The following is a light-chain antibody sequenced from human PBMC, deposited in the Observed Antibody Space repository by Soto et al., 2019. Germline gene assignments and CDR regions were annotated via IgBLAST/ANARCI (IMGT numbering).Light chain of an antibody. CDR2: DAS. J-gene: IGKJ1*01. CDR1: QSVSSN. V-gene: IGKV3-20*01. Sequence: EILMTQSPATLSVSPGERATLSCRASQSVSSNLAWYQQKPGQPPRLLIYDASTRATGIPDRISGSGSGTDFTLTISRLEPEDFAVYYCQQYGSSPTFGQGTKVDIK. CDR3: QQYGSSPT.